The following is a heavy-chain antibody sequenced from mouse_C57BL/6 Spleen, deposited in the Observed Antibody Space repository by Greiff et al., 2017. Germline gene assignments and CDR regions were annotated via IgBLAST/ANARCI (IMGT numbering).Heavy chain of an antibody. CDR3: ASNHYYGSSWYFEV. V-gene: IGHV1-52*01. D-gene: IGHD1-1*01. J-gene: IGHJ1*03. CDR1: GYTFTSYW. CDR2: IDPSDSET. Sequence: VQLQQPGAELVRPGSSVKLSCKASGYTFTSYWMHWVQQRPIQGLEWIGNIDPSDSETPYNQKFKDKATLTVDKSSSTAYIQLSRLTSEESAVYYCASNHYYGSSWYFEVWGTGSTVT.